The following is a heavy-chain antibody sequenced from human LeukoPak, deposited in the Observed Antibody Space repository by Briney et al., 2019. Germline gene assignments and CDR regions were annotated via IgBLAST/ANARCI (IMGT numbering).Heavy chain of an antibody. CDR1: GYTFIAYY. Sequence: GASVKVSCKASGYTFIAYYIHWMRQAPGQGLEWMGWINPNSGDTNYAQKFQGRITMTRDTSINTAYMELYSLNSDDTAVYFCARGVLRGSGSFDYWGQGSLVTVSS. D-gene: IGHD6-19*01. CDR2: INPNSGDT. V-gene: IGHV1-2*02. J-gene: IGHJ4*03. CDR3: ARGVLRGSGSFDY.